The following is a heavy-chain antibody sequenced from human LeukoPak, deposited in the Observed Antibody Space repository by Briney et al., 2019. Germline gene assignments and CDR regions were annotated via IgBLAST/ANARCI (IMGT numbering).Heavy chain of an antibody. V-gene: IGHV4-34*01. D-gene: IGHD6-13*01. CDR1: GGSFSGYY. Sequence: PSETLSLTCAVYGGSFSGYYWSWIRQPPGKGLEWIGEINHSGSTSYNPSLKSRVTISVDTSKNQFSLKLSSVTAADTAVYYCARASIAAAGLWGQGTLVTVSS. CDR3: ARASIAAAGL. J-gene: IGHJ4*02. CDR2: INHSGST.